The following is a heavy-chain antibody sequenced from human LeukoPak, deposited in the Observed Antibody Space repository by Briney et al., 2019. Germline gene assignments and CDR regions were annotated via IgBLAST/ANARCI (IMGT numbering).Heavy chain of an antibody. D-gene: IGHD3-10*01. J-gene: IGHJ4*02. CDR1: GFAFSGSA. Sequence: GGSLRLSCAASGFAFSGSAMHWVRQASGKGLERVGRIRSKANNYATAYATSVKGRFTISRDDSENTAYLQMNSLKTEDTAVYYCTTDTILRGWGQGTLVTVSS. V-gene: IGHV3-73*01. CDR3: TTDTILRG. CDR2: IRSKANNYAT.